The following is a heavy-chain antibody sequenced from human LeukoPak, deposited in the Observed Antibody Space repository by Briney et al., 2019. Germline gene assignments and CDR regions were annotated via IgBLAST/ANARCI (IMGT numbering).Heavy chain of an antibody. V-gene: IGHV3-20*04. J-gene: IGHJ4*02. CDR2: INWNSDSI. CDR1: GFTFSSYD. CDR3: ARDCPSPEYYFDY. Sequence: GGSLRLSCAASGFTFSSYDITWVRQAPGKGLEWVSGINWNSDSIGYADSVKGRFTTSRDNAKNSLYLQMNSLRAEDTAVYYCARDCPSPEYYFDYWGQGTLVTVSS.